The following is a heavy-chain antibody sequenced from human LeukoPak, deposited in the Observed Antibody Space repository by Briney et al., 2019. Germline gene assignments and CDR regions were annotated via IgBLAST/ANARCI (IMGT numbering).Heavy chain of an antibody. D-gene: IGHD2-2*01. V-gene: IGHV3-21*01. CDR2: ISSSSSYI. CDR1: GFTFSSYS. Sequence: NPGGSLRLSCAASGFTFSSYSMNWVRQAPGKGLEWVSSISSSSSYIYYADSVKGRFTISRDNAKNSLYLQMNSLRAEDTAVYYCARGAAAMADYFDYWGQGTPVTVSS. J-gene: IGHJ4*02. CDR3: ARGAAAMADYFDY.